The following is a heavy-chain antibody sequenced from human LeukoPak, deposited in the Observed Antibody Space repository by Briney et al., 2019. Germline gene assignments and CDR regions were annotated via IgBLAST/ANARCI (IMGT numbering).Heavy chain of an antibody. CDR1: GGSISSGSYY. CDR3: ARGGSPFDY. J-gene: IGHJ4*02. D-gene: IGHD6-13*01. Sequence: KSSQTLSLTCTVSGGSISSGSYYWSWIRQPAGKGLEWIGRIYTSGSTNYNPSLKSRVTISVDTSKNQFSLKLSSVTAADTAVYYCARGGSPFDYWGQGTLVTVSS. V-gene: IGHV4-61*02. CDR2: IYTSGST.